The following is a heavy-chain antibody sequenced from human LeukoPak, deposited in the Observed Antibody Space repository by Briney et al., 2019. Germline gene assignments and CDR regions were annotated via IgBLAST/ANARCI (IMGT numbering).Heavy chain of an antibody. J-gene: IGHJ4*02. D-gene: IGHD3-10*01. V-gene: IGHV3-23*01. CDR3: ARGTAGGVINWGIDY. CDR2: TTAGGSHT. CDR1: GFTFSSYA. Sequence: GGSLRLSCAASGFTFSSYAMSWIRQAPGKGLEWVSATTAGGSHTYYADSVKGRFTISRDNSKNTLHLQMNSLRAEDTAVYYCARGTAGGVINWGIDYWGQGTLVTVSS.